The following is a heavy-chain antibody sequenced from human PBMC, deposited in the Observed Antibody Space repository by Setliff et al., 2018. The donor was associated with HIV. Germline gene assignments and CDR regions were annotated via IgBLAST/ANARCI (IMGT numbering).Heavy chain of an antibody. J-gene: IGHJ6*03. Sequence: SETLSLTCTVSGGSISSHYWSWIRQPPGKGLEWIGYIYYSGSTNYNPSLKSRVTISVDTSKNQFSLKLSSVTAADTAVYYCARDGPLEGSYRYYYYYMDVGGKGTTVTVSS. CDR1: GGSISSHY. CDR2: IYYSGST. CDR3: ARDGPLEGSYRYYYYYMDV. D-gene: IGHD3-10*01. V-gene: IGHV4-59*11.